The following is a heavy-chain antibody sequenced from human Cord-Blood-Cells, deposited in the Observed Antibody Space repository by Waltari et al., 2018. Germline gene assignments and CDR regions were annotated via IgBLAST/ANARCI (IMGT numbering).Heavy chain of an antibody. D-gene: IGHD6-6*01. Sequence: QLQLQESGPGLVKPSETLSLTCTVSGGSISSRSYYWAWIRQPPGKGLGWIGSIYYCGSTYYHPSLKSRVTISVDTSKNQFSLKLSSVTAADTAVYYCARHRDSSSSFDYWGQGTLVTVSS. CDR1: GGSISSRSYY. J-gene: IGHJ4*02. CDR2: IYYCGST. CDR3: ARHRDSSSSFDY. V-gene: IGHV4-39*01.